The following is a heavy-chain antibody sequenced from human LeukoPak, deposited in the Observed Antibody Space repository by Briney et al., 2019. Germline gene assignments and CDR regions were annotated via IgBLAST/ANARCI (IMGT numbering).Heavy chain of an antibody. V-gene: IGHV1-24*01. CDR2: FDPEDGEDGET. CDR3: AMTDRYAGRPFDY. J-gene: IGHJ4*02. Sequence: ASVKVSCKVSGYSLLEVAMHWVRPAPGKGLEWVGSFDPEDGEDGETHYALKLQGRVTMTEDASTDTAYMELNSLRSEDTAVYYCAMTDRYAGRPFDYWGQGTLVTVSS. CDR1: GYSLLEVA. D-gene: IGHD5-12*01.